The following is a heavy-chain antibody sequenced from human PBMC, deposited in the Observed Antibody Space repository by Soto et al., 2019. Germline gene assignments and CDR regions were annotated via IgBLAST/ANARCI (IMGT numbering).Heavy chain of an antibody. V-gene: IGHV3-23*01. CDR2: ISGSGGSP. CDR3: ARDLYYDILTGYYF. CDR1: GFTFSTYT. J-gene: IGHJ4*02. Sequence: GGPLRLPCSASGFTFSTYTMAWVRQAPGKGLEWVSSISGSGGSPYYADSVQGRFTISRDNYKNTVSLQMNSLRAEDTAVYYCARDLYYDILTGYYFWGQGTLVTVSS. D-gene: IGHD3-9*01.